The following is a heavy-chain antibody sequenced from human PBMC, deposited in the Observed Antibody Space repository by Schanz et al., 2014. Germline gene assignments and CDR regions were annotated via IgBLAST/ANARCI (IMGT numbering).Heavy chain of an antibody. J-gene: IGHJ4*02. V-gene: IGHV3-33*01. Sequence: QAQLMESGGGVVQPGTSLILSCSVSGFSLNTYGIHWFRQPAGKGLEWVAVIWYDENNKYYADSVKGRFTMSRDRFQNTLYLRMSSLRAEDTAVYYCARPRFDYGEVDYWGQGTLVTVSS. CDR1: GFSLNTYG. D-gene: IGHD4-17*01. CDR3: ARPRFDYGEVDY. CDR2: IWYDENNK.